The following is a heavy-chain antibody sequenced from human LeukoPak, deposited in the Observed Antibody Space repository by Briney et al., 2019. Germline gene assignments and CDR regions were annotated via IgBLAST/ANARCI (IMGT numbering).Heavy chain of an antibody. D-gene: IGHD5-18*01. CDR3: ARKDTATAYDAFDI. Sequence: SETLSLTCTVSGGSISSGSYYWSWIRQPAGKGLEWIGRISASGSTNYNPSLKSRVTISVDTSKNQFSLKLSSVTAADTAVYYCARKDTATAYDAFDIWGQGTMVTVSS. V-gene: IGHV4-61*02. CDR1: GGSISSGSYY. CDR2: ISASGST. J-gene: IGHJ3*02.